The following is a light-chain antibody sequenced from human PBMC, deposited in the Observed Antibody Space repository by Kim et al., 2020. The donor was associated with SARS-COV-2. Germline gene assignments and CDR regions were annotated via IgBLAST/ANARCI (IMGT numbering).Light chain of an antibody. CDR3: QQLSSYPLT. CDR1: QGITTY. Sequence: ASVGDGVTITCRASQGITTYLAWYQQKPGKAPKVLIYAASTLQSGVPSRFSGSGSGTEFTLTISSLQLEDSATYFCQQLSSYPLTFGGGTKVDIK. V-gene: IGKV1-9*01. J-gene: IGKJ4*01. CDR2: AAS.